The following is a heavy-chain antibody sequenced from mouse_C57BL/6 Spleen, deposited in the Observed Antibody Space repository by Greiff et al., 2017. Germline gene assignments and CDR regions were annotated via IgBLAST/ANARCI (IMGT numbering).Heavy chain of an antibody. D-gene: IGHD2-5*01. CDR3: ARKEAYYSNYDAMDY. CDR1: GFTFSDYY. V-gene: IGHV5-16*01. J-gene: IGHJ4*01. CDR2: INYDGSST. Sequence: EVKVVESEGGLVQPGSSMKLSCTASGFTFSDYYMAWVRQVPEKGLEWVANINYDGSSTYYLDSLKSRFIISRDNAKNILYLQMSSLKSEDTATYYCARKEAYYSNYDAMDYWGQGTSVTVSS.